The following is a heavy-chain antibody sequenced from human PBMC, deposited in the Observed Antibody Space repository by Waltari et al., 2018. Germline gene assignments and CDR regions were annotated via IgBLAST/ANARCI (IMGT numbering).Heavy chain of an antibody. Sequence: QVQLQESGPGLVKPSETLSLTCTVSGGSISSYYWSWIRQPAGKGLEWIGRIYTSGSTNYHPSRKSRVTMSVDTSKNQFSLKLSSVTAADTAVYYCARERSSIAAPTAFDYWGQGTLVTVSS. CDR2: IYTSGST. J-gene: IGHJ4*02. CDR3: ARERSSIAAPTAFDY. V-gene: IGHV4-4*07. D-gene: IGHD6-6*01. CDR1: GGSISSYY.